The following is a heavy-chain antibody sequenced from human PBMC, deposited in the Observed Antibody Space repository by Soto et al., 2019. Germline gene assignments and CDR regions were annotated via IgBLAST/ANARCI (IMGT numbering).Heavy chain of an antibody. V-gene: IGHV5-51*01. J-gene: IGHJ5*02. CDR3: ARVDIVVVPAAILGLNWFDP. CDR2: IYPGDSDT. D-gene: IGHD2-2*02. Sequence: PGESLKISCKGSGYSFTSYWIGWVRQMPGKGLEWMGIIYPGDSDTRYSPSFQGQVTTSADKSISTAYLQWSSLKASDTAMYYCARVDIVVVPAAILGLNWFDPWGQGTLVTVSS. CDR1: GYSFTSYW.